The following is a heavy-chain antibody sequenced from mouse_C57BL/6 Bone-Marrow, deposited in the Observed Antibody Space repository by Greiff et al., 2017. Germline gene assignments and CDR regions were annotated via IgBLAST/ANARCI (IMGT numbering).Heavy chain of an antibody. CDR1: GFSLTSYG. V-gene: IGHV2-2*01. CDR2: IWSGGST. Sequence: VQLVESGPGLVQPSQSLSITCTVSGFSLTSYGVHWVRQSPGKGLEWLGVIWSGGSTDYNAAFISRLSISKDNSKGQVFFKMNSLQADDTAIYYCARTGYGSSLWYFDVWGTGTTVTVSS. CDR3: ARTGYGSSLWYFDV. D-gene: IGHD1-1*01. J-gene: IGHJ1*03.